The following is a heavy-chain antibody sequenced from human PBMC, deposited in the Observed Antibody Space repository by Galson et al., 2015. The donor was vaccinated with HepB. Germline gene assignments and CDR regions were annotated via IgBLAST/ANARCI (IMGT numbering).Heavy chain of an antibody. Sequence: AEVKKPGESLRISCKGSGYSFTSYWTSWVRQMPGKGLEWMGRIDPSDSYTNYSPSFQGHVTISADKSISTAYLQWSSLKASDAAMYYCARHEVDYYGSGSYTGFDPWGQGTLVTVSS. CDR2: IDPSDSYT. D-gene: IGHD3-10*01. J-gene: IGHJ5*02. CDR1: GYSFTSYW. V-gene: IGHV5-10-1*01. CDR3: ARHEVDYYGSGSYTGFDP.